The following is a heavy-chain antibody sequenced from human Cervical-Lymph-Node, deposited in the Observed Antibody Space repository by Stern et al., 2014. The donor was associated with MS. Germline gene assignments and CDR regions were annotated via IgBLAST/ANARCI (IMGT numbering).Heavy chain of an antibody. CDR2: IYSSGTT. J-gene: IGHJ5*02. CDR1: GGSINRGGYY. Sequence: QVQLQESGPGLVKPSQTLSLTCTVSGGSINRGGYYWSWIRQHPGKGLEWMGNIYSSGTTFYNPSLKSRITMSIDTSNNQFSLNLRSVSAADTAVYYCARGAATVTTWFDPWGQGTLVTVSS. V-gene: IGHV4-31*03. CDR3: ARGAATVTTWFDP. D-gene: IGHD4-17*01.